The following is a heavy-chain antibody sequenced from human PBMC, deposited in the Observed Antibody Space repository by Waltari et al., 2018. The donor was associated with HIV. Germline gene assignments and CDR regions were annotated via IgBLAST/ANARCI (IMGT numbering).Heavy chain of an antibody. CDR2: ISTSSSAI. J-gene: IGHJ4*02. CDR3: ARDRTRYYFDS. D-gene: IGHD6-6*01. CDR1: GSSFSSYR. V-gene: IGHV3-48*01. Sequence: VQLVESGGGLVQPGGSLRLSCTASGSSFSSYRMTWFRQAPGKGLEWVSYISTSSSAIFYADSVKGRFTISRDTAKNSLYLQMNSLRAEDTAVYYCARDRTRYYFDSWGQGTLVTVSP.